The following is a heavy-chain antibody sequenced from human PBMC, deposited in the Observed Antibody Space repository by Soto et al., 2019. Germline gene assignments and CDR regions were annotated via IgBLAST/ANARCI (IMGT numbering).Heavy chain of an antibody. D-gene: IGHD3-22*01. CDR3: ARGGDNTMIVVVPYDY. V-gene: IGHV1-3*01. CDR2: INAGNGNT. Sequence: GASVKLSCKASGNTFTSYAMHWVSQAPGQRLEWMGWINAGNGNTKYSQKFQGRVTITRDTSASTAYMELSSLRSEDTAVYYCARGGDNTMIVVVPYDYWGQGTLVTVSS. CDR1: GNTFTSYA. J-gene: IGHJ4*02.